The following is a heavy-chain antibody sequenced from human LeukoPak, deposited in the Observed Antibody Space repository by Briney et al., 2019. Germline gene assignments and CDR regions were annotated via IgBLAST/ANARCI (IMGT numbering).Heavy chain of an antibody. J-gene: IGHJ5*02. CDR2: INPNSGGT. Sequence: ASVKVSCKASGYTFTSYGISWVRQAPGQGLEWMGWINPNSGGTNYAQKFQGRVTMTRDTSISTAYMELSRLRSDDTAVYYCARDRGVVGTPDWFDPWGQGTLVTVSS. V-gene: IGHV1-2*02. CDR1: GYTFTSYG. CDR3: ARDRGVVGTPDWFDP. D-gene: IGHD1-1*01.